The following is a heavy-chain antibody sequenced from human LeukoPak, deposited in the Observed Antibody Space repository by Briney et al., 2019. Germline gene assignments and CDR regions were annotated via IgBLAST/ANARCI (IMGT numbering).Heavy chain of an antibody. J-gene: IGHJ4*02. CDR3: VRGQEAYSYGYFYENRFDY. CDR1: GGSFSGYY. V-gene: IGHV4-34*01. D-gene: IGHD5-18*01. CDR2: INHSGST. Sequence: SETLSLTCAVYGGSFSGYYWSWIRQPPGKGLEWIGEINHSGSTNYNPSLKSRVTISVDTSKNQFSLKLSSVTAADTAVYYCVRGQEAYSYGYFYENRFDYWGQGTLVTVSS.